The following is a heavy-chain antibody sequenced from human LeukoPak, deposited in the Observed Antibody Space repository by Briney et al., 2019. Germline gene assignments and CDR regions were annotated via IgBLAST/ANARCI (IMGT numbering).Heavy chain of an antibody. J-gene: IGHJ3*02. CDR3: ARYSDDILTGNYAFDI. Sequence: ASVKVSCKASGYTFTSYAMHWVRQAPGQRLEWMGWINAGNGNTKYSQKFQGRVTMTTDTSTSTAYMEVTSLKSDDTAVYYCARYSDDILTGNYAFDIWGQGTMVTVSS. CDR2: INAGNGNT. V-gene: IGHV1-3*01. D-gene: IGHD3-9*01. CDR1: GYTFTSYA.